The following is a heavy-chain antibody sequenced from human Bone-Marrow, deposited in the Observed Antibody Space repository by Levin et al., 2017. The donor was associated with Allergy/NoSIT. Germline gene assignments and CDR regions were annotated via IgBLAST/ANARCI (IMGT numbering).Heavy chain of an antibody. CDR2: IKQDGSEK. D-gene: IGHD3-10*01. J-gene: IGHJ4*02. CDR1: GFTFSDYW. V-gene: IGHV3-7*03. CDR3: AREGNSMVQGVIDS. Sequence: GESLKISCVASGFTFSDYWMSWVRQAPGKGLEWVANIKQDGSEKFSLDSVKGRFTISRDNAKNLVYLQMNILRAEDTAVYYCAREGNSMVQGVIDSWGQGTLVTVSS.